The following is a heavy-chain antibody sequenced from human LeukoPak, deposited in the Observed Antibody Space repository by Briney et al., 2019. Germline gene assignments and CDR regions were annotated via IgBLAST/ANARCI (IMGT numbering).Heavy chain of an antibody. CDR1: GXSFSSYG. D-gene: IGHD3-16*02. V-gene: IGHV3-30*18. CDR3: AKDIRVWGSYRYPCLDY. Sequence: GGSLRLSCAASGXSFSSYGMHWVRQAPGKGLEWVAVISYDGDNKYYADSVNGRFTISRDNSKNTLSLQMDSLRAEDTAVYYCAKDIRVWGSYRYPCLDYWGQGTLVTVSA. J-gene: IGHJ4*02. CDR2: ISYDGDNK.